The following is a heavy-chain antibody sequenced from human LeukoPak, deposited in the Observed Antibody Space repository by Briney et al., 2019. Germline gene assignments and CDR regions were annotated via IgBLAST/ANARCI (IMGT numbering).Heavy chain of an antibody. V-gene: IGHV3-66*01. CDR1: GFTFDNYA. CDR2: IYSGGST. Sequence: PGRSLGLSCAASGFTFDNYAMHWVRQAPGKGLEWVSVIYSGGSTYYADSVKGRFTISRDNSKTTLYLQMNSLRAEDTAVYYCARVAVAGSSGLDCWGQGTLVTVSS. CDR3: ARVAVAGSSGLDC. D-gene: IGHD6-19*01. J-gene: IGHJ4*02.